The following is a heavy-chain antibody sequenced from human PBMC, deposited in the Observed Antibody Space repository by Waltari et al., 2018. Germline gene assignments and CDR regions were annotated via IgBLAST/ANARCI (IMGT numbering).Heavy chain of an antibody. CDR3: AKDLDDYSDALDV. Sequence: EVQLLESGGGLVQPGGSLRVSCAASGFTFKNYGMTWVRQAPGKGLEWVSSITSSSDVSSYYADSVNGRFTISRDNSKNTLHLQMNSLRAEGTAIYFCAKDLDDYSDALDVWGQGTMVTVSS. V-gene: IGHV3-23*01. D-gene: IGHD2-15*01. J-gene: IGHJ3*01. CDR1: GFTFKNYG. CDR2: ITSSSDVSS.